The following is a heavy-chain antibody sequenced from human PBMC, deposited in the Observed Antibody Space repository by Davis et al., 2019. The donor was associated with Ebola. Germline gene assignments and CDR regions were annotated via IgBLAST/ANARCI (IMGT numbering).Heavy chain of an antibody. Sequence: GESLKISCEASGFTFSDYYMSWIRQGPGKGPEWVSYISGSITYTDYTESVKGRLTISSDNAKKSMYLQMNNLSTDDTAVYYCARHGDSSGWLGGDAFDVWGHGTMVTVSS. D-gene: IGHD6-19*01. CDR2: ISGSITYT. CDR3: ARHGDSSGWLGGDAFDV. CDR1: GFTFSDYY. J-gene: IGHJ3*01. V-gene: IGHV3-11*06.